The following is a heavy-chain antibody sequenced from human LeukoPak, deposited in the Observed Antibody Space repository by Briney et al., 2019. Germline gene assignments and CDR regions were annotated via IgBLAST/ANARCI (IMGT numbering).Heavy chain of an antibody. D-gene: IGHD4-17*01. J-gene: IGHJ6*03. CDR3: ARDRHYGDYVDYYYYMDV. CDR2: IYYSGST. CDR1: GGSISSYY. Sequence: SETLSLTCTVSGGSISSYYWGWIRQPPGKGLEWIGSIYYSGSTYYNPSLKSRVTISVDTSKNQFSLKLSSVTAADTAVYYCARDRHYGDYVDYYYYMDVWGKGTTVTVSS. V-gene: IGHV4-39*07.